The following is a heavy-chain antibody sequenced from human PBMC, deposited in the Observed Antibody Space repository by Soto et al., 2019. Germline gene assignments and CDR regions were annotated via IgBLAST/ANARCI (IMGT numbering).Heavy chain of an antibody. CDR2: TIPILSMS. CDR1: GDTFNSYT. Sequence: QVHLVQSGAELRKPGSSVRVSCKASGDTFNSYTINWVRQAPGLGLEWMGRTIPILSMSNYALKFQGRLTITADKSTRTAYTVLSSLRSEDTAIYYCATSNGSGSQAFDYWGQGALVTLSS. V-gene: IGHV1-69*02. D-gene: IGHD3-10*01. J-gene: IGHJ4*02. CDR3: ATSNGSGSQAFDY.